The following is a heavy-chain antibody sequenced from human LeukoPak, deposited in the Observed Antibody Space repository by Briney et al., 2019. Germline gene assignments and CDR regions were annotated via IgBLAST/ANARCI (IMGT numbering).Heavy chain of an antibody. J-gene: IGHJ4*02. V-gene: IGHV3-9*01. CDR1: GFTFDDYA. Sequence: GGSLRLSCAASGFTFDDYAMHWVRQAPGKGLEWVSGISWTSDSRGYADSVKGRFTISRDNAKNSLFLQLNSLRAEDTAVYYCARHRKPDYWGQGTLVTVSS. CDR2: ISWTSDSR. CDR3: ARHRKPDY.